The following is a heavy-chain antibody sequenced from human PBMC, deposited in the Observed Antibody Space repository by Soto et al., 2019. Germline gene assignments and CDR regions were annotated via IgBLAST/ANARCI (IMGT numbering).Heavy chain of an antibody. CDR2: SRDKPQGYST. J-gene: IGHJ4*02. V-gene: IGHV3-72*01. CDR3: VRATYFSDSSGYTRCLGY. Sequence: PGGSLRLSCAVPGFTLSDHYIDWVRQAPGKGLEWVGRSRDKPQGYSTAYAASVKGRFTTSRDESKNSAYLQMSSLKTEDTAVYYCVRATYFSDSSGYTRCLGYWGQGTLVTVSS. D-gene: IGHD3-22*01. CDR1: GFTLSDHY.